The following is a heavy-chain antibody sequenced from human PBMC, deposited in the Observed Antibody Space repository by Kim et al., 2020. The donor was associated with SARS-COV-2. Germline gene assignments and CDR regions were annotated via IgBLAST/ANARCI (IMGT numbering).Heavy chain of an antibody. J-gene: IGHJ4*02. D-gene: IGHD1-7*01. CDR1: AGSVSRSNW. V-gene: IGHV4-4*02. CDR2: IHYSGRI. Sequence: SQTLSLTCGVSAGSVSRSNWWTWVRQPPGQGLEWIAEIHYSGRINYNPSLKSQVAMSVDKSKNQFSLNLNSVTAADTAIYYCASVQDSSGTTGRDYWGQGTLVTVSS. CDR3: ASVQDSSGTTGRDY.